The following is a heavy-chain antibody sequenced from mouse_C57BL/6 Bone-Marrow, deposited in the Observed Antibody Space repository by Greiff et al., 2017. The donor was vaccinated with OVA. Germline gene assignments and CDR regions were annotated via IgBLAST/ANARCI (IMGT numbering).Heavy chain of an antibody. J-gene: IGHJ3*01. CDR1: GFSLTSYG. Sequence: VKLLESGPGLVQPSQSLSITCTVSGFSLTSYGVHWVRQSPGKGLEWLGVIWSGGSTDYNAAFISRLSISKDNSKSQVFFKMNSLQADDTAIYYCARKDYIGAWFAYWGQGTLVTVSA. V-gene: IGHV2-2*01. CDR3: ARKDYIGAWFAY. CDR2: IWSGGST. D-gene: IGHD1-3*01.